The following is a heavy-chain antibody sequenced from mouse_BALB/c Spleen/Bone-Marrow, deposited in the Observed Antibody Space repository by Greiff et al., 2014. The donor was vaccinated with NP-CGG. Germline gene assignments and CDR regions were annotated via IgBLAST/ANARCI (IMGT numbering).Heavy chain of an antibody. CDR1: GYSITSSYY. V-gene: IGHV3-6*02. CDR2: ISYDGIN. CDR3: AALWSEGYYFDY. Sequence: ESGPGLVKPSQSLSLTCSVTGYSITSSYYWNWIRQFPGNKLVWMGYISYDGINNYNPSLKNRISITRDTSKNQFFLRLNSVTTEDTATYYCAALWSEGYYFDYWGQGATLTVSS. J-gene: IGHJ2*01.